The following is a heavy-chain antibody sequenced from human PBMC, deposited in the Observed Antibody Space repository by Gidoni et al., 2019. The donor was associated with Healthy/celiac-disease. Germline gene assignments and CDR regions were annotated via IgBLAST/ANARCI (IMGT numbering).Heavy chain of an antibody. CDR2: IIPIIGIE. Sequence: QVQLVQSGAEVTKPGSSVTVSCKASGGTFSSYTISWVRQAPGQGLEWMGRIIPIIGIENDEQKFQGRVTSTADKSTRTAYMELSSLRSEDTAVYDCERSKEMVRGDYDYGMDVWGQGTTVTVSS. CDR3: ERSKEMVRGDYDYGMDV. D-gene: IGHD3-10*01. V-gene: IGHV1-69*02. CDR1: GGTFSSYT. J-gene: IGHJ6*02.